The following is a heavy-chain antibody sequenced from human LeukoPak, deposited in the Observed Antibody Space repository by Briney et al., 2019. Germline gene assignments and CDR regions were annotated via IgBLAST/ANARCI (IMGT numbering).Heavy chain of an antibody. D-gene: IGHD1-26*01. V-gene: IGHV4-4*07. CDR1: GGSMSRYY. CDR2: IYTSGST. CDR3: ASGVGATTSFVD. J-gene: IGHJ4*02. Sequence: SETLSLTCIVSGGSMSRYYWSWIRQPAGKGLEWIGRIYTSGSTEYNPSLKSRVTMSVDTSKNQFSLKLTSVTAADTAVYYCASGVGATTSFVDWGQGTLVTVSS.